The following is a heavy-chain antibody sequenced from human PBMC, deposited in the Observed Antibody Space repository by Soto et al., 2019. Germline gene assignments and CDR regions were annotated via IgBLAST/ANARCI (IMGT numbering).Heavy chain of an antibody. J-gene: IGHJ1*01. Sequence: PGESLKISCKGSGYSFTSYWIGWVRQMPGKGLEWMGIIYPGDSDTRYSPSFQGQVTISADKSISTAYLQWSSLKASDTAMYYCAIFYYDSSGYYYFQHWGQGTLVTVSS. CDR2: IYPGDSDT. CDR3: AIFYYDSSGYYYFQH. CDR1: GYSFTSYW. V-gene: IGHV5-51*01. D-gene: IGHD3-22*01.